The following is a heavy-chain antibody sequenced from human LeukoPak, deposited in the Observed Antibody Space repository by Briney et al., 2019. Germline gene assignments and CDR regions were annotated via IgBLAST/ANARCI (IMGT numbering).Heavy chain of an antibody. D-gene: IGHD5-18*01. V-gene: IGHV3-30-3*01. CDR1: GFTFSSYA. CDR2: VSYDGSNK. Sequence: GGSLRLSCAASGFTFSSYAMHWVRQAPGKGLEWVAVVSYDGSNKYYADSVKGRFTISRDNSKNTLYLQMNSLRAADTAVYYCAKDIEYGYGPHYFDNWGHGTLVTVSS. CDR3: AKDIEYGYGPHYFDN. J-gene: IGHJ4*01.